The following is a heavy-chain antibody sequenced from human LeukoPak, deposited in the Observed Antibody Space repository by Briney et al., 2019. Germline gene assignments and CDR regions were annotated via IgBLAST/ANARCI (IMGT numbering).Heavy chain of an antibody. CDR1: EYSFTNYW. Sequence: GESLKISCRGSEYSFTNYWIGWVRQMPGKGLEWMAIIYPGDSDTRYDPSFHGQVTISADKSISTAYLQWSSLKASDTAMYYCARTNGYTDTIDYWGQGTLVTVSS. D-gene: IGHD1-1*01. CDR2: IYPGDSDT. J-gene: IGHJ4*02. CDR3: ARTNGYTDTIDY. V-gene: IGHV5-51*01.